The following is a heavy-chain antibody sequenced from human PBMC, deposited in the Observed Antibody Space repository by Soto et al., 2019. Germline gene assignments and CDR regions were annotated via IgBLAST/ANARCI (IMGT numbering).Heavy chain of an antibody. Sequence: SETLSLTCTVSGGSISSYYWSWIRQPPGKGLGWIGYIYYSGSTNYNPSLKSRVTISVDTSKNQFSLKLSSVTAADTAVYYCATTEDCSGGSCYSTFDYWGQGTLVNVSS. V-gene: IGHV4-59*08. CDR3: ATTEDCSGGSCYSTFDY. CDR1: GGSISSYY. CDR2: IYYSGST. D-gene: IGHD2-15*01. J-gene: IGHJ4*02.